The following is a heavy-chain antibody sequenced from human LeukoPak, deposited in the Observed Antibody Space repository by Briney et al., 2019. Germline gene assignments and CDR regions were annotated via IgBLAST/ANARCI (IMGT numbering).Heavy chain of an antibody. Sequence: GGSLRLSCAASGFTFSSDSMNWVRQAPGKGLEWVSSISSSSSFIYYAGSVKGRFTVSRDNAKNSLYLQMNSLRAEDTAVYYCARAYYYGSGSRWNPFDYWGQGTLVTVSS. J-gene: IGHJ4*02. D-gene: IGHD3-10*01. CDR2: ISSSSSFI. CDR3: ARAYYYGSGSRWNPFDY. CDR1: GFTFSSDS. V-gene: IGHV3-21*01.